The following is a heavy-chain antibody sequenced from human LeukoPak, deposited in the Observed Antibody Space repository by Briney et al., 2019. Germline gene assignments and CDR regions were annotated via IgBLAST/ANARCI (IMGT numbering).Heavy chain of an antibody. Sequence: ASVKVSCKASGYTFTGYYMHWVRQAPGQGLERMGWINPNSGGTNYAQKFQGRVTMTRDTSISTAYMELSRLRSDDTAVYYCAREIAGVNSRKYYFDYWGQGTLVTVSS. CDR2: INPNSGGT. V-gene: IGHV1-2*02. D-gene: IGHD1-14*01. J-gene: IGHJ4*02. CDR1: GYTFTGYY. CDR3: AREIAGVNSRKYYFDY.